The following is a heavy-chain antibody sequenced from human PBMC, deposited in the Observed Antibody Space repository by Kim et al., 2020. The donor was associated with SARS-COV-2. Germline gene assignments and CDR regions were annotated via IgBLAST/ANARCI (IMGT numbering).Heavy chain of an antibody. CDR3: ARRFDIVVVPAAIPDYYYYGMDV. V-gene: IGHV1-69*13. Sequence: SVKVSCKASGGTFSSYAISWVRQAPGQGLEWMGGIIPIFGTANYAQKFQGRVTITADESTSTAYMELSSLRSEDTAVYYCARRFDIVVVPAAIPDYYYYGMDVWGQGTTVTVSS. J-gene: IGHJ6*02. D-gene: IGHD2-2*02. CDR1: GGTFSSYA. CDR2: IIPIFGTA.